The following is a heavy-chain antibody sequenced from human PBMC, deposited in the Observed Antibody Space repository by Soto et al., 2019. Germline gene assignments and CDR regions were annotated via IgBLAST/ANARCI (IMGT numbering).Heavy chain of an antibody. CDR1: GFTFSSYA. CDR3: ATTGSTFGVVISPARPFDY. Sequence: GGSLRLSCAASGFTFSSYAMSWVRQAPGKGLEWVSAISGSGGSTYYADSVKGRFTISRDNSKNTLYLQMNSLRAEDTAVYYCATTGSTFGVVISPARPFDYWGQGTLVTVSS. CDR2: ISGSGGST. J-gene: IGHJ4*02. D-gene: IGHD3-3*01. V-gene: IGHV3-23*01.